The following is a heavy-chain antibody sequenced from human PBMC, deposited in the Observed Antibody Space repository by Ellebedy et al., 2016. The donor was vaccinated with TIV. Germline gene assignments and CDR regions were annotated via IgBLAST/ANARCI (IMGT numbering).Heavy chain of an antibody. Sequence: ASVKVSCKVSGDSFTRYYLHWLRQARGQGIEWVGVIDPSVGSTTYAQKFQDRVAVTRDTLTRTVYMEPSNLRSEDTALYFCARDISRRSPTVRDYWGRGTLVSASS. CDR3: ARDISRRSPTVRDY. V-gene: IGHV1-46*01. CDR1: GDSFTRYY. CDR2: IDPSVGST. J-gene: IGHJ4*02. D-gene: IGHD3-10*01.